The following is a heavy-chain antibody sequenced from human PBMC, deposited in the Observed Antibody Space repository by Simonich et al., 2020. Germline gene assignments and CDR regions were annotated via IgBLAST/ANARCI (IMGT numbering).Heavy chain of an antibody. Sequence: QVQLQESGPGLVKPSETLSLTCTVSGGSISSYYLSWIRQPTGKGLEWIGYIYYSGSTNYNPSLQSRVTISVNTSKTQFSLKLSSVTAADTAVYYCARHDRWLQFYFDYWGQGTLVTVSS. CDR1: GGSISSYY. CDR2: IYYSGST. D-gene: IGHD5-12*01. V-gene: IGHV4-59*08. CDR3: ARHDRWLQFYFDY. J-gene: IGHJ4*02.